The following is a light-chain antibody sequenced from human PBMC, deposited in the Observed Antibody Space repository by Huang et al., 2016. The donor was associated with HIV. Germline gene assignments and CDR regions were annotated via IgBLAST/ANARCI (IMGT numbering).Light chain of an antibody. Sequence: IRMTQSPSSLYASTGDRVTITCRASQNINNYVARYQQKPGRAPILLVYGASSLSGGGPSRFGGSGSGTDFTLTINCLQSEDFATYYCQQYFSYPQTFGQGTKVEVK. J-gene: IGKJ1*01. CDR1: QNINNY. CDR2: GAS. V-gene: IGKV1-8*01. CDR3: QQYFSYPQT.